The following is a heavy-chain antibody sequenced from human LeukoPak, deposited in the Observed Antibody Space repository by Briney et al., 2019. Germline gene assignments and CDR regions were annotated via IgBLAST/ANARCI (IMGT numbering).Heavy chain of an antibody. CDR1: GFTFSSYE. CDR3: ARDRNTDFWSGYYTNYFDY. D-gene: IGHD3-3*01. CDR2: IKQDGSEK. V-gene: IGHV3-7*01. J-gene: IGHJ4*02. Sequence: GGSLRLSCAASGFTFSSYEMNWVRQAPGKGLEWVATIKQDGSEKYYVDTVKGRFTISRDNAKNSLYLQMNSLRAEDTAVYYCARDRNTDFWSGYYTNYFDYWGQGTLVTVSS.